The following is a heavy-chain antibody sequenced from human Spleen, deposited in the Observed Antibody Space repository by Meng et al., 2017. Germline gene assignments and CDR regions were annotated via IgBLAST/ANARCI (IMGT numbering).Heavy chain of an antibody. D-gene: IGHD2-2*01. Sequence: GGSLRLSCKGSGYSFTSYWIAWVRQMPGKGLEWMGIIYPGDSDTRYSPSFQGQVTISADNSITTAYLQWSSLKASDTAIYYCARHEGYCSSTSCGNTMDVWGQGTTVTVSS. J-gene: IGHJ6*01. CDR1: GYSFTSYW. CDR2: IYPGDSDT. CDR3: ARHEGYCSSTSCGNTMDV. V-gene: IGHV5-51*01.